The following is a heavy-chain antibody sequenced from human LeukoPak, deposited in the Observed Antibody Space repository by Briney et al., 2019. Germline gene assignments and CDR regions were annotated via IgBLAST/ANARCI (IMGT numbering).Heavy chain of an antibody. CDR3: ARVPAVAGQYYFDY. D-gene: IGHD6-19*01. CDR2: IYTSGST. CDR1: GGSISSYY. Sequence: SETLSLTCTVSGGSISSYYWSWIRQPPGKGMEWIGYIYTSGSTNYNPSLKSRVTISVDTSKNQFSLKLSSVTAADTAVYYCARVPAVAGQYYFDYWGQGTLVTVSS. V-gene: IGHV4-4*09. J-gene: IGHJ4*02.